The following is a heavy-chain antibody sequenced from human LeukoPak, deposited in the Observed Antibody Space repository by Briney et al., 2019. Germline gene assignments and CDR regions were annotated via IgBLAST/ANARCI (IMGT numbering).Heavy chain of an antibody. D-gene: IGHD5-18*01. CDR3: ARSYSGGFFDY. Sequence: GESLKISFKGSGYRFISYWIGWVRQMPGKGLEWMGIIFPGDSDTRYSPSFQGQVTFSADKAIDTAYLQWSSLKASGTAMYYCARSYSGGFFDYWGQGTLVTVSS. CDR2: IFPGDSDT. CDR1: GYRFISYW. V-gene: IGHV5-51*01. J-gene: IGHJ4*02.